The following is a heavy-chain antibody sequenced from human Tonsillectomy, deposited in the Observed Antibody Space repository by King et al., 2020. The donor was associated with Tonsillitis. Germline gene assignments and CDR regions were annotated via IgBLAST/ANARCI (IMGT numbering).Heavy chain of an antibody. CDR2: IYPGDSDT. CDR1: GYSFTNYW. V-gene: IGHV5-51*01. Sequence: QLVQSGAEVKKPGESLKISCQGSGYSFTNYWIGWVRQMPGKGLEWMGIIYPGDSDTRYSPSFQGQVTISADKSISTAYLQWSSLKASDTAMYYCARLDCTNGVCSLFDYWGQGTLVTVSS. CDR3: ARLDCTNGVCSLFDY. D-gene: IGHD2-8*01. J-gene: IGHJ4*02.